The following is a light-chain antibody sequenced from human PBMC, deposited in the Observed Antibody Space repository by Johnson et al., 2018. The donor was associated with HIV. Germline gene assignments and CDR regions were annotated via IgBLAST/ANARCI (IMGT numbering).Light chain of an antibody. J-gene: IGLJ1*01. CDR3: GTWDSSLSAYV. Sequence: QSVLTQPPSLSATPGQKVTISCSGSSSNIENNYVSWYQQLPETAPKLLIYENNKRPSGIPDRFSGSKSGTSATLGVTGLQTGDEADYFCGTWDSSLSAYVFGTGTKVTVL. V-gene: IGLV1-51*02. CDR1: SSNIENNY. CDR2: ENN.